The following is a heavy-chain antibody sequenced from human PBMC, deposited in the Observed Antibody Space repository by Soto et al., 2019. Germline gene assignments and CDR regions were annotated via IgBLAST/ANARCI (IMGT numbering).Heavy chain of an antibody. CDR3: ARDRDYYYGMDV. CDR2: IIPIFGTA. V-gene: IGHV1-69*13. D-gene: IGHD3-10*01. J-gene: IGHJ6*02. Sequence: SVKVSCKASGGTFSSYAISWVRQAPGQGLEWMGGIIPIFGTANYAQKFQGRVAITADESTSTAYMELSSLRSEDTAVYYCARDRDYYYGMDVWGQGTTVTVSS. CDR1: GGTFSSYA.